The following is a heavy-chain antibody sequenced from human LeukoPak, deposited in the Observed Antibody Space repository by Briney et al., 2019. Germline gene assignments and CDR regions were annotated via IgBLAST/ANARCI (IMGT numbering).Heavy chain of an antibody. CDR1: GDSISSYY. Sequence: PSETLSLTCTVSGDSISSYYWNWIRQPAGKGLEWIGRVHIKGNTNYNPSLKSRVTMSVDTSKNQVSLKLNSMTAADTAVYYCARMQYGSGSYYKSNYLVHWGQGTVVTVSS. CDR3: ARMQYGSGSYYKSNYLVH. D-gene: IGHD3-10*01. V-gene: IGHV4-4*07. J-gene: IGHJ4*02. CDR2: VHIKGNT.